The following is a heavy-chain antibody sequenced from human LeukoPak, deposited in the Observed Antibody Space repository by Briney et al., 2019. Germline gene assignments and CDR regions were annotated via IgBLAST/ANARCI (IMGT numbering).Heavy chain of an antibody. CDR2: IIPIFGTA. D-gene: IGHD6-19*01. Sequence: GASVKVSCKASGGTFSSYAISWVRQAPGQGLEWMGGIIPIFGTANYAQKFQGRVTITADESTSTAYMELSSLRPEDTAVYYCASRPLQWLVPLHFQHWGQGTLVTVSS. CDR1: GGTFSSYA. V-gene: IGHV1-69*13. CDR3: ASRPLQWLVPLHFQH. J-gene: IGHJ1*01.